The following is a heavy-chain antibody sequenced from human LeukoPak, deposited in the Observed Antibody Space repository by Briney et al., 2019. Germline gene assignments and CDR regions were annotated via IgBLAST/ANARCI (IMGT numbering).Heavy chain of an antibody. J-gene: IGHJ4*02. CDR2: INWNSGTI. V-gene: IGHV3-9*01. Sequence: GGSLRLSCAASGFTFDEYAMHWVRQAPGKGLEWVAGINWNSGTIGYADSVQGRFTISRDNAKNSLYLQMNSLRAEDTALYYCAKDSGFYYGSGSYFGYWGQGTLVTVSS. CDR1: GFTFDEYA. CDR3: AKDSGFYYGSGSYFGY. D-gene: IGHD3-10*01.